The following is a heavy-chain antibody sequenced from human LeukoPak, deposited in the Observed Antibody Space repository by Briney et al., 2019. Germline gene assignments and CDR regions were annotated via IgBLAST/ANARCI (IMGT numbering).Heavy chain of an antibody. CDR3: ARELPRIGGQTDASDI. CDR2: IKQDGSEN. V-gene: IGHV3-7*01. Sequence: PGGSLRLSCAASGFTFSSYWMTWVRQAPGKGLEWVANIKQDGSENYYVDSVKGRFTISRDNAKNTLYLQMNSLRAEDTAVYYCARELPRIGGQTDASDIWGQGTMVTVS. J-gene: IGHJ3*02. D-gene: IGHD3-16*01. CDR1: GFTFSSYW.